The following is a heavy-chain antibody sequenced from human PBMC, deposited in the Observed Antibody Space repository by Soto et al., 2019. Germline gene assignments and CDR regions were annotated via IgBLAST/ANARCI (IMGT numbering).Heavy chain of an antibody. J-gene: IGHJ4*02. V-gene: IGHV1-8*01. CDR2: MNPYSGNT. CDR3: ARRKEGSGPHYFEY. Sequence: ASVKVSCKASGYTFNNYEIHWVRQATGQGLEWMGWMNPYSGNTGYAQKFQGRVSFTRDTSIGTAYMELSSLKSEDTAVYYCARRKEGSGPHYFEYWGQGSMLTVSS. CDR1: GYTFNNYE.